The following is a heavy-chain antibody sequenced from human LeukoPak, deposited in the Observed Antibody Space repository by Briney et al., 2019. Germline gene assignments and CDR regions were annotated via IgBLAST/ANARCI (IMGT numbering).Heavy chain of an antibody. V-gene: IGHV1-2*02. CDR3: AREGCSSTSCVNYYYYGMDV. J-gene: IGHJ6*02. Sequence: ASVKVSCKASGYTFTGYYMHWVRQAPGQGLEWMGWINPNSGGTNYAQKFQGRFTMTRDTSISTAYMELSRLRSDDTAVYYCAREGCSSTSCVNYYYYGMDVWGQGTTVTVSS. D-gene: IGHD2-2*01. CDR2: INPNSGGT. CDR1: GYTFTGYY.